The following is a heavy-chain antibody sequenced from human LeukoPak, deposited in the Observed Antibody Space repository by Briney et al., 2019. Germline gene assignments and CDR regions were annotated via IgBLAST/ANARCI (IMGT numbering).Heavy chain of an antibody. V-gene: IGHV3-21*01. CDR3: ARARQATVDFDY. J-gene: IGHJ4*02. Sequence: GVYLRLSCAASGFTFSSYSMIWVRPAPGKELEWVSSISSSSTYIYYADSVKGRFTISRDNAKNSLYLQMNSLRAEDTAVYYCARARQATVDFDYWGQGTLVTVSS. CDR2: ISSSSTYI. D-gene: IGHD4-23*01. CDR1: GFTFSSYS.